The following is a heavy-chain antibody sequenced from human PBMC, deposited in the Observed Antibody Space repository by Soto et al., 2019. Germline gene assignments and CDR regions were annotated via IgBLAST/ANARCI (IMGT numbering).Heavy chain of an antibody. V-gene: IGHV1-18*01. D-gene: IGHD1-1*01. CDR1: GYTFTSYG. Sequence: AASVKVSCKASGYTFTSYGISWVRQAPGQGLEWMGWISAYNGNTNYAQKLQGRVTMTTDTSTSTAYMELRSLRSDDTAVYYCVRELFDNWNDEALDAFDIWGQGTMVTVSS. CDR3: VRELFDNWNDEALDAFDI. CDR2: ISAYNGNT. J-gene: IGHJ3*02.